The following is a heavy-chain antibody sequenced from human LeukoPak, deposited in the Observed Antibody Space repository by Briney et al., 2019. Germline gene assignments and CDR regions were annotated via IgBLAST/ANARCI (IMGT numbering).Heavy chain of an antibody. V-gene: IGHV4-30-2*01. Sequence: PSETLSLTCTVSGGSISSGGYYWSWIRQPPGKGLEWIGYIYHSGSTYYNPSLKSRVTISVDRSKNQFSLKLSSVTAADTAVYYCARVRVQAHSYYYMDVWGKGTTVTVSS. CDR3: ARVRVQAHSYYYMDV. CDR2: IYHSGST. J-gene: IGHJ6*03. CDR1: GGSISSGGYY. D-gene: IGHD3-10*01.